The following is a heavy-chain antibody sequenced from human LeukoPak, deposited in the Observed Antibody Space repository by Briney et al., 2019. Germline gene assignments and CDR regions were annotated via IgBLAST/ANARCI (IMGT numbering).Heavy chain of an antibody. CDR2: IRYDGSNK. V-gene: IGHV3-30*02. Sequence: GGSLRLSCAASGFTFSSYGMHWVRQAPGKGLEWVAFIRYDGSNKYYADSVKGRFTISRDNSKNTLYLQMNSLRAEDTAVYYCAKVTPPYCSSTSCYVDYWGQGTLVTVSS. J-gene: IGHJ4*02. CDR1: GFTFSSYG. CDR3: AKVTPPYCSSTSCYVDY. D-gene: IGHD2-2*01.